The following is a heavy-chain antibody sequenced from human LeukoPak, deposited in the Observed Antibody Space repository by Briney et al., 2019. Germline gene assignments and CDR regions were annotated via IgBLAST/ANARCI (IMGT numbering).Heavy chain of an antibody. Sequence: PGGSLRLSCVASGFTFSSYAMSWVRQAPGKGLEWVSTISGSGDNTYYADSVKGRFTISRDNSKNTLYLQMNSLRAEDTALYYCAKDLVGIVVVVAADDWGQGTLVTVSS. CDR1: GFTFSSYA. CDR3: AKDLVGIVVVVAADD. D-gene: IGHD2-15*01. CDR2: ISGSGDNT. J-gene: IGHJ4*02. V-gene: IGHV3-23*01.